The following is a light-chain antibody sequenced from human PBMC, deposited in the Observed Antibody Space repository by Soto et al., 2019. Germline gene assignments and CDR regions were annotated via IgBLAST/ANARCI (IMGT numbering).Light chain of an antibody. V-gene: IGLV2-11*01. J-gene: IGLJ1*01. CDR1: SSDVGDYNY. Sequence: QSALTQPRSVSGSPGQSVAISCTGTSSDVGDYNYVSWYQQHPGKAPKVMIYDVSKRPSGVPDRFSGSKSGNTASLTISGLQAEDEADYYCCSYAGSPYVFGTRTKVTVL. CDR3: CSYAGSPYV. CDR2: DVS.